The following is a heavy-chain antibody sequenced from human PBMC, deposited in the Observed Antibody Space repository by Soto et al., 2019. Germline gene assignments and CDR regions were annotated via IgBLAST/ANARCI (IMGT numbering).Heavy chain of an antibody. D-gene: IGHD3-22*01. J-gene: IGHJ4*02. CDR3: VRVGDYADSSGYLYYFDC. Sequence: SETHSSSCTLPGGSVSSYHWCRFRQPPGKGLELIRNMYYSSSTNYTPPLKIRVTISVDTSKIQFSLKLSYVTAADTAVYYCVRVGDYADSSGYLYYFDCWGQGSLVTVSS. V-gene: IGHV4-59*02. CDR2: MYYSSST. CDR1: GGSVSSYH.